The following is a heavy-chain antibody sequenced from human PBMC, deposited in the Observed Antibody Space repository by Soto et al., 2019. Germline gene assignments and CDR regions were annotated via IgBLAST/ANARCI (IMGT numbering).Heavy chain of an antibody. D-gene: IGHD3-10*01. V-gene: IGHV4-28*01. J-gene: IGHJ3*02. CDR3: ARVAGSGSYYNVDEAFDI. CDR1: GYSTSSSNW. CDR2: IYYSGST. Sequence: SETLSLTCAVSGYSTSSSNWWGWIRQPPGKGLEWIGYIYYSGSTYYNPSLKSRVTMSVDTSKNQFSLKLSSVTAVDTAVYYCARVAGSGSYYNVDEAFDIWGQGTMVTVSS.